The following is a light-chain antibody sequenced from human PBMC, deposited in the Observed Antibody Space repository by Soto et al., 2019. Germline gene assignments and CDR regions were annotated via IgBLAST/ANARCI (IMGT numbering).Light chain of an antibody. J-gene: IGKJ1*01. CDR1: QGIRND. Sequence: IHMTQSPSSLSASVGDRVTITCRASQGIRNDLGWYQQKPGKAPKLLIYPASSLQSGVPSRFSGSGSGTEFTLTISSLQPDDFATYYCQHYNSYSEAFGQGTKVDIK. V-gene: IGKV1-17*01. CDR3: QHYNSYSEA. CDR2: PAS.